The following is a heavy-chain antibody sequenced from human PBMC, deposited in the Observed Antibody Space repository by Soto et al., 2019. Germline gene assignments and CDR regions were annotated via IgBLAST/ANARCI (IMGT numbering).Heavy chain of an antibody. V-gene: IGHV4-38-2*01. D-gene: IGHD3-22*01. Sequence: SETLSLTCAVSGYSISSGYYWGWIRQPPGKGLEWIGSIYHSGSTYYNPSLKSRVTISVDTSKNQFSLKLSSVTAADTAVYYCARTYYYDSSGYYRHYYYYGMDVWGQGTTVTVSS. CDR3: ARTYYYDSSGYYRHYYYYGMDV. J-gene: IGHJ6*02. CDR2: IYHSGST. CDR1: GYSISSGYY.